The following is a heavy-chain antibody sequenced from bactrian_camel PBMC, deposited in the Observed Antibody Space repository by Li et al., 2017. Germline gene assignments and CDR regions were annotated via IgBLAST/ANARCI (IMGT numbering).Heavy chain of an antibody. Sequence: VQLVESGGGFVQPGGSLRLSCAASGFTYSSYDMSWVRQAPGRGLEWVSPVKGRFTISQDNAKNTLYLQMSSLKPEDTAKYYCAAARWYSGGTFSPVYWGQGTQVTVS. D-gene: IGHD2*01. CDR1: GFTYSSYD. V-gene: IGHV3S40*01. CDR3: AAARWYSGGTFSPVY. J-gene: IGHJ4*01.